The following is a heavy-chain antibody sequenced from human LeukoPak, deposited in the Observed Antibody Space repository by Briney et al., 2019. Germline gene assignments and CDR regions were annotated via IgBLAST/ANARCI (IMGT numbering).Heavy chain of an antibody. J-gene: IGHJ5*02. CDR1: GFTFSSYA. D-gene: IGHD3-9*01. CDR2: ISGSGGST. Sequence: GGSLRLSCAASGFTFSSYAMSWVRQAPGKGLEWVSAISGSGGSTYYADSVKGRFTISRDNSKNTLYLQMNSLRAEVTAVYYCAKGSTYYDILTPNWFDPWGQGTLVTVSS. V-gene: IGHV3-23*01. CDR3: AKGSTYYDILTPNWFDP.